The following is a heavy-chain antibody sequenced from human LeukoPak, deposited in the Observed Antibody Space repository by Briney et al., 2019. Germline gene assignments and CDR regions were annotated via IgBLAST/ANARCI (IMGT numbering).Heavy chain of an antibody. V-gene: IGHV5-51*01. CDR3: ARRPLHSQNWLSP. J-gene: IGHJ5*02. CDR2: IFPGDSDT. CDR1: GDRFTSYW. Sequence: PGESLKISCKGYGDRFTSYWVAWVRQMPGKGLEWMGIIFPGDSDTRYSPSIQGQVTISVDRSISTAYLQWSSLKASHTAIYYCARRPLHSQNWLSPWGQGTLVTVSS.